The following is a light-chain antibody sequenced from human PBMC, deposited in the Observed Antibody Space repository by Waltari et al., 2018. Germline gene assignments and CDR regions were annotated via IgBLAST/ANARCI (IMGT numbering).Light chain of an antibody. CDR3: SAWDGSLNTWL. V-gene: IGLV10-54*04. Sequence: QAGLTQPPSVSKGLSQIATLSCSGNSKNVGDEGAYWLQQHQGHPPKVLSNRNTRRPSGVSERYSASRSGNTASLTISGLQPDDEGDYYCSAWDGSLNTWLFGGGTKLTVL. CDR2: RNT. CDR1: SKNVGDEG. J-gene: IGLJ3*02.